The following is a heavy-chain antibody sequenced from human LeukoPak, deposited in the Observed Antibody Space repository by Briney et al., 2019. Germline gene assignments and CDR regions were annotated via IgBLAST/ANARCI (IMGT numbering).Heavy chain of an antibody. Sequence: SQTLSLTCTASGGSISSGSYYWSWIRQPAGKGLEWIGRIYTSGSTNYNPSLKSRVTISVDTSKNQFSLKLSSVTAADTAVYYCARDWYYYDSSGYRGWAFDIWGQGTMVTVSS. D-gene: IGHD3-22*01. J-gene: IGHJ3*02. CDR3: ARDWYYYDSSGYRGWAFDI. CDR2: IYTSGST. V-gene: IGHV4-61*02. CDR1: GGSISSGSYY.